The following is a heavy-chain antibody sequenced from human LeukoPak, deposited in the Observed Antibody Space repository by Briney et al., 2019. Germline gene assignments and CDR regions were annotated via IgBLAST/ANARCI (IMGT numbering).Heavy chain of an antibody. D-gene: IGHD4-17*01. J-gene: IGHJ4*02. CDR2: IDWDDDK. V-gene: IGHV2-70*04. CDR3: ARTTAVATFDY. CDR1: EFSLSTNEMR. Sequence: SGPALVKPTQTLTLTCTFSEFSLSTNEMRVSWIRQPPGKALEWLARIDWDDDKFYRTSLKTRLTISKDTSKNRVVLTMTDMDPVDTATYYCARTTAVATFDYWGQGTLVTVSS.